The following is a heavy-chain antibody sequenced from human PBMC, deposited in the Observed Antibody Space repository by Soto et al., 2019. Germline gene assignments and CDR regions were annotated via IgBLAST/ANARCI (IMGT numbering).Heavy chain of an antibody. D-gene: IGHD2-15*01. Sequence: QVQLQESGPGLVKPSQTLSLTCTVSGDSISSGGYYWSWIRQHPGKGLEWIGYIYYSGSTYYNPSLKSRVIISGDTSKNQVPLELSSVTAADTAVYFCARGSTVAAILFDYWGQGTLVTVSS. CDR3: ARGSTVAAILFDY. CDR2: IYYSGST. CDR1: GDSISSGGYY. J-gene: IGHJ4*02. V-gene: IGHV4-31*03.